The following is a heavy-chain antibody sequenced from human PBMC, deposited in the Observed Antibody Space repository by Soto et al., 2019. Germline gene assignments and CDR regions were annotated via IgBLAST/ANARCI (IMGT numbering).Heavy chain of an antibody. J-gene: IGHJ5*02. CDR3: ARGIKYGAYSRWFDP. Sequence: QVQLVQSGAEVKKPGASVKVSCKASGYTFTSYEINWVRQATGQGLEYLGWMNPNSGKTAYVQKFQSRVTMTWDTSITTAYMELSSLRSEDTAVYFCARGIKYGAYSRWFDPWGQGTLVTVSS. V-gene: IGHV1-8*01. CDR2: MNPNSGKT. D-gene: IGHD4-17*01. CDR1: GYTFTSYE.